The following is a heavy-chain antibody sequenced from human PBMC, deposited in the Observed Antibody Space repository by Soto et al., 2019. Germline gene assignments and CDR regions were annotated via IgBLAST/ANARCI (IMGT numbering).Heavy chain of an antibody. Sequence: GGSLRLSCAASGFTFSSYAMSWVRQAPGKGLEWVSAISGSGGSTYYADSVKGRFTISRDNSKNTLYLQMNSLRAEDTAVYYCAKDPNYDSSGYYYGVGNFDYWGQGTLVTVSS. CDR1: GFTFSSYA. CDR2: ISGSGGST. CDR3: AKDPNYDSSGYYYGVGNFDY. D-gene: IGHD3-22*01. V-gene: IGHV3-23*01. J-gene: IGHJ4*02.